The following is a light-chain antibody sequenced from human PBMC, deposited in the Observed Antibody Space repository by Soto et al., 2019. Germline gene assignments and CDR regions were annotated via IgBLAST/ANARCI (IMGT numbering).Light chain of an antibody. CDR2: DNN. Sequence: QSVLTQPPSVSAAPGQKVTISCSGSSSNIGNNYVSWYQQLPGTAPKLLIYDNNNRPSGIPDRVSGSKSGTSATLDIAGLHTGDEADYYCGTWDSSLSAVVFGGGTKVTVL. CDR3: GTWDSSLSAVV. CDR1: SSNIGNNY. V-gene: IGLV1-51*01. J-gene: IGLJ2*01.